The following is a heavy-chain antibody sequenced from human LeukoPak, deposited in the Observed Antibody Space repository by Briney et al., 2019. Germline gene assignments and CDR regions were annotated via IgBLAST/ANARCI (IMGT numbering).Heavy chain of an antibody. CDR2: IYYSGST. D-gene: IGHD6-19*01. CDR3: ARGRLSSGWYGGLDY. Sequence: PSETLSLTCTVSGGSISSSSYYWGWIRQPPGKGLEWIGSIYYSGSTYYNPSLKSRVTISVDTSKNQFSLKLSSVTAADTAVYYCARGRLSSGWYGGLDYWGQGTLVTVSS. CDR1: GGSISSSSYY. J-gene: IGHJ4*02. V-gene: IGHV4-39*07.